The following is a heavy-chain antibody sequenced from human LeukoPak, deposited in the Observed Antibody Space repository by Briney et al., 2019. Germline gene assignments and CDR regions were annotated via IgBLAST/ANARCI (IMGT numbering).Heavy chain of an antibody. D-gene: IGHD2-8*01. V-gene: IGHV1-18*01. J-gene: IGHJ3*02. CDR1: GYTFTKNG. CDR3: ARDVSHGLDI. Sequence: ASVRVSCRASGYTFTKNGISWVRQAPGQGLEWMGWISTYKGNTNYAQKLQGRVTLTTDTSTSTAYMELGSLRSDDTAVYYCARDVSHGLDIWGQGTVVTVSS. CDR2: ISTYKGNT.